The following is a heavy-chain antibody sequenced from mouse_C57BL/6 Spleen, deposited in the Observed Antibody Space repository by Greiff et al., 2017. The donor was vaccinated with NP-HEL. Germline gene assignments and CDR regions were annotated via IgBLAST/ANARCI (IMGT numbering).Heavy chain of an antibody. CDR2: ISSGSSTI. J-gene: IGHJ4*01. D-gene: IGHD1-1*01. Sequence: EVKLVESGGGLVKPGGSLKLSCAASGFTFSDYGMHWVRQAPEKGLEWVAYISSGSSTIYYADTVKGRFTISRDNAKNTLFLQMTSLRSEDTAMYYCARRTTVVATGAMDYWGQGTSVTVSS. CDR3: ARRTTVVATGAMDY. CDR1: GFTFSDYG. V-gene: IGHV5-17*01.